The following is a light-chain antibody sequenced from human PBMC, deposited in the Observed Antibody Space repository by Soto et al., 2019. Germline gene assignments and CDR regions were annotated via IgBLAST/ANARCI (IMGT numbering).Light chain of an antibody. J-gene: IGKJ2*01. CDR1: QSLVYSDGITY. CDR2: KSS. CDR3: MQGTYWAPT. V-gene: IGKV2-30*01. Sequence: DVVLTQSPLSLPVTLGQPASISCRSSQSLVYSDGITYLNWFQQKPGQSPRRLIYKSSNRDYGVPDRFSGSGSGTDVAVAIRRREAEGVGVCYCMQGTYWAPTFGQGTKLEIE.